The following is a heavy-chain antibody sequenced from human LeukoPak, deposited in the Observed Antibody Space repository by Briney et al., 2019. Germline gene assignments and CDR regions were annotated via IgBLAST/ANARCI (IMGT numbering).Heavy chain of an antibody. CDR3: AKDRGIVVVPTLFDY. D-gene: IGHD2-2*01. J-gene: IGHJ4*02. V-gene: IGHV3-23*01. Sequence: GSLRLSCATSGITFSGSNMSWVRQAPGKGLEWVSGISGSGGTTRHADSVKGRFTISRDNSKNTLYLQMNSLRAEDTAVYYCAKDRGIVVVPTLFDYWGQGTLVTVSS. CDR1: GITFSGSN. CDR2: ISGSGGTT.